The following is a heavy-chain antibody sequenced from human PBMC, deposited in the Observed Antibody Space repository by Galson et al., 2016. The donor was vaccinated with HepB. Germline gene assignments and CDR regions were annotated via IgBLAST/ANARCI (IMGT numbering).Heavy chain of an antibody. CDR2: IGGSGDNT. Sequence: SLRLSCAVSGFSFSTYAMSWVRQAPGKGLVWVSTIGGSGDNTYYADSVKGRFTISRDNSMNTLYLQMDSLRAEDTAIYYCAKESHRSSWFDNYGMDVWGQGTTVTVSS. J-gene: IGHJ6*02. V-gene: IGHV3-23*01. D-gene: IGHD6-13*01. CDR3: AKESHRSSWFDNYGMDV. CDR1: GFSFSTYA.